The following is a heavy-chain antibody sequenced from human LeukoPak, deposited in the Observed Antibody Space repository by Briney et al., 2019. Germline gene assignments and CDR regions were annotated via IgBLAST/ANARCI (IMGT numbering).Heavy chain of an antibody. CDR1: GFTFSSYS. CDR2: IKQDGSEK. Sequence: PGGSLRLSCAASGFTFSSYSMNWVRQAPGKGLEWVANIKQDGSEKYYVDSVKGRFTISRDNAKNSLYLQMNSLRAEDTAVYYCARVGVEGTAAFDIWGQGTMVTVSS. J-gene: IGHJ3*02. V-gene: IGHV3-7*01. D-gene: IGHD3-3*01. CDR3: ARVGVEGTAAFDI.